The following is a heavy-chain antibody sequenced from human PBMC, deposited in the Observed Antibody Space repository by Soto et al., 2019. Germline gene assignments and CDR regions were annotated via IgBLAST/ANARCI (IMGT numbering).Heavy chain of an antibody. J-gene: IGHJ4*02. CDR3: ARDLQYYDILTGYFDY. Sequence: GGSLRLSCAASGFTFSSYWMSWVRQAPGKGLEWVANIKQDGSEKYYVDSVKGRFTISRDNAKNSLYLQMNSLRAEDTAVYYCARDLQYYDILTGYFDYWGQGTLVTVSS. CDR2: IKQDGSEK. D-gene: IGHD3-9*01. CDR1: GFTFSSYW. V-gene: IGHV3-7*03.